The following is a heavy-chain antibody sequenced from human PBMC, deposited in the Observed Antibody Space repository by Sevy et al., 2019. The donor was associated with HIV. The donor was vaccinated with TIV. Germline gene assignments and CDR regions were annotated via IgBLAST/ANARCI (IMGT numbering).Heavy chain of an antibody. Sequence: GGSLRLSCAASGFTFGDYSMKWVRQRPGKGLEWVASISRGGSETSYEDSVKGRFTISRDNSKNTPYLEMNSLRAEDTAVYYCARGGEDGVGSYYLDHWGQGTLVTVSS. V-gene: IGHV3-23*01. CDR3: ARGGEDGVGSYYLDH. D-gene: IGHD2-21*01. CDR1: GFTFGDYS. CDR2: ISRGGSET. J-gene: IGHJ4*02.